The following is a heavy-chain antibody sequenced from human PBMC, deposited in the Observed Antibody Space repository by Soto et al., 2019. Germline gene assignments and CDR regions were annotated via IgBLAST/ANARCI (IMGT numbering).Heavy chain of an antibody. CDR2: IRSKANNYAT. D-gene: IGHD2-21*02. Sequence: LRLSCATSGFTFSASAMHWVRQVSGKGLEWIARIRSKANNYATTYAASVKGRFTISRDDSENTVYLQMNSLKTEDTAIYYCTKQIYGGNSWGQGTLVTVSS. V-gene: IGHV3-73*01. J-gene: IGHJ4*02. CDR3: TKQIYGGNS. CDR1: GFTFSASA.